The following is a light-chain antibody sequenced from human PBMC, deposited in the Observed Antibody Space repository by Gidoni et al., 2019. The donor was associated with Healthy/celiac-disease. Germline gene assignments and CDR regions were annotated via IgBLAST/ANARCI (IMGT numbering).Light chain of an antibody. CDR2: DAS. V-gene: IGKV3-11*01. CDR1: QSVSSY. Sequence: ELVLTQSPATLSLSPGERATLSCRASQSVSSYLAWYQQKPGQAPSLLIYDASNRATGSPARFSGSGCGTDVTLTISSLEPEDFAVYYCQQRSNWPPVTFGQGTRLEIK. J-gene: IGKJ5*01. CDR3: QQRSNWPPVT.